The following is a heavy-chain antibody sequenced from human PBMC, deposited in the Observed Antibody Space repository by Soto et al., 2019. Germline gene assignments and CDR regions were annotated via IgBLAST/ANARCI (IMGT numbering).Heavy chain of an antibody. CDR3: VRGPGSLRP. Sequence: SETLSLTCAVYGGSFSGYYWSWIRQPPGKGLEWIGEINHSGSTNYNPSLKSRVTISVDTSKNQFSLHLNSVTPDDTAIYYCVRGPGSLRPWGQGTLVIVSS. CDR1: GGSFSGYY. D-gene: IGHD1-1*01. CDR2: INHSGST. V-gene: IGHV4-34*01. J-gene: IGHJ5*02.